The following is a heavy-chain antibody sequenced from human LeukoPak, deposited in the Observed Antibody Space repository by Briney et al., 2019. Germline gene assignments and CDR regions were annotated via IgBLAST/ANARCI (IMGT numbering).Heavy chain of an antibody. CDR3: AKDRGMITFGGVIGYTDY. CDR1: GFTFSSYG. Sequence: GGSLRLSCAASGFTFSSYGMSWVRQAPGKGLEWVSAISGSGGSTYYADSVKGRFTISRDNSKNTLYLQMNSLRAEDTAVYYCAKDRGMITFGGVIGYTDYWGQGTLVTVSS. J-gene: IGHJ4*02. V-gene: IGHV3-23*01. CDR2: ISGSGGST. D-gene: IGHD3-16*02.